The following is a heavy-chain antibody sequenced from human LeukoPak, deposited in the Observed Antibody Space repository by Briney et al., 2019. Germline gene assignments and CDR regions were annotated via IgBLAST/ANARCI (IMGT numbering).Heavy chain of an antibody. CDR3: ARSVSWGLLVRDDAFDM. V-gene: IGHV4-59*08. CDR2: VHYSGST. J-gene: IGHJ3*02. D-gene: IGHD2-21*01. CDR1: GGSISSYH. Sequence: SETLSLTCTVSGGSISSYHWIWIRQPPGKGLEWIGYVHYSGSTNYNPSLKSRVTTSVDTPKKQFSLKLRSVTAADTAVYYCARSVSWGLLVRDDAFDMWGRGTMVTVSS.